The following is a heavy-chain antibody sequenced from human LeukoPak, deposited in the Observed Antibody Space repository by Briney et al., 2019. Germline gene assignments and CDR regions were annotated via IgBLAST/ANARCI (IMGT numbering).Heavy chain of an antibody. J-gene: IGHJ5*02. CDR3: ARDHSRTEGGTSFWWFDP. CDR2: INPSGTTT. CDR1: GYVYTSHW. Sequence: ASVKVSCKASGYVYTSHWMHWVRQAPGQGLEWMGVINPSGTTTAYAQKFQGRVTMTRDTSTSTDYLELRSLRSEDTATYYCARDHSRTEGGTSFWWFDPWGQGTQVIVSS. D-gene: IGHD1-26*01. V-gene: IGHV1-46*01.